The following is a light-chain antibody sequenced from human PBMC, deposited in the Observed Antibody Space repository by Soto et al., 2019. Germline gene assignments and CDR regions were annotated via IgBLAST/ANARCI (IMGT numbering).Light chain of an antibody. CDR1: SSNVGGNT. CDR3: AAWDDSLNGPV. V-gene: IGLV1-44*01. J-gene: IGLJ3*02. Sequence: QSVLTQPPSASGTPGQRVTISCSGSSSNVGGNTVNWYQQLPGTAPKVFIYSNKQRPSGVPDRFSGSKSGTSASLAISGLQSEDEAHYYCAAWDDSLNGPVFGGGTKLTVL. CDR2: SNK.